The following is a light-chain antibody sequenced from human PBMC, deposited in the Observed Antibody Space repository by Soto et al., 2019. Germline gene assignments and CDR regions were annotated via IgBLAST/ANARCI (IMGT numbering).Light chain of an antibody. CDR1: RSNIGSHP. J-gene: IGLJ3*02. CDR2: NKN. CDR3: SAWDDSLNGPV. V-gene: IGLV1-44*01. Sequence: QPALTQPPSASGTPGQRVTVSCSGSRSNIGSHPVHWYQQLPGTAPKLLIFNKNLRPSGVPDRFSGSKSGTSASLAISGLQSEDEADYYCSAWDDSLNGPVFGGGTKVTVL.